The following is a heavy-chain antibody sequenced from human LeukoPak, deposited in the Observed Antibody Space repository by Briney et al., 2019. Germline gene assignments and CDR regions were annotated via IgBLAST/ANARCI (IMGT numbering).Heavy chain of an antibody. CDR3: ASVVGATILDY. CDR1: GYTFTSYG. Sequence: GASVKVSCKASGYTFTSYGISWVRQAPGQGLEWMGWISAYNGNTKYAQKFQGRVTMTTDTSTSTAYMELRSLRSDDTAVYYCASVVGATILDYWGQGTRVTVSS. J-gene: IGHJ4*02. V-gene: IGHV1-18*01. CDR2: ISAYNGNT. D-gene: IGHD1-26*01.